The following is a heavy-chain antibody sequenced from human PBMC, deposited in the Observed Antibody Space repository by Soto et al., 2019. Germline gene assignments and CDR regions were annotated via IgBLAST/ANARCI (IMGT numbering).Heavy chain of an antibody. CDR3: ARPNYDILTGYYFDY. D-gene: IGHD3-9*01. CDR1: GFTFSDYY. CDR2: ISSSSSYT. Sequence: QVQLVESGGGLVKPGGSLRLSCVASGFTFSDYYMSWIRQAPGKGLEWVSYISSSSSYTNYADSVKGRFTISRDNAKNSLYLQMNSLRAEDTAVYYCARPNYDILTGYYFDYWGQGTLVTVSS. J-gene: IGHJ4*02. V-gene: IGHV3-11*05.